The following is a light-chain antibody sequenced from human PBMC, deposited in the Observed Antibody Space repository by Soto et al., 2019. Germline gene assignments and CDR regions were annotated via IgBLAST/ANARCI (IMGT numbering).Light chain of an antibody. V-gene: IGKV1-39*01. Sequence: DIQMTQSPSSLSASVGDRVTITCRASQTISSYLNWYQQKPGKAPKLLIYAASSLQSGVPSRFSGSGSGTDFTLTISSLQPEAFATYNCQQSYSSPYTFGQGTKLEIK. CDR3: QQSYSSPYT. CDR2: AAS. J-gene: IGKJ2*01. CDR1: QTISSY.